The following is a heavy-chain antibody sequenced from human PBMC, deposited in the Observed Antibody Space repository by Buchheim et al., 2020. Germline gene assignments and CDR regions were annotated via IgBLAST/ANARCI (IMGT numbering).Heavy chain of an antibody. CDR3: ARGSITIFGVVITDSYYYYGMDV. Sequence: QVQLQQWGAGLLKPSETLSLTCAVYGGSFSGYYWSWIRQPPGKGLEWIGEINHSGSTNYNPSLKSRVTISVDKSKNQFSLKLSSVTAADTAVYYCARGSITIFGVVITDSYYYYGMDVWGQGTT. J-gene: IGHJ6*02. CDR2: INHSGST. D-gene: IGHD3-3*01. V-gene: IGHV4-34*01. CDR1: GGSFSGYY.